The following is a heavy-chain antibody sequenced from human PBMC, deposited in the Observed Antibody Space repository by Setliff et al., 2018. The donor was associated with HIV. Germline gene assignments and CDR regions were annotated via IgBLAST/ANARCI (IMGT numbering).Heavy chain of an antibody. Sequence: GESLKISCAASGFTFSNYAMSWVRQAPGKGLEWVSGISGSAGTTYYADSVKGRFTISRDNSKNTLYLQMNSLRAEDTAVYYCAKDHATSSWFTALLDYWGQGALATVSS. CDR1: GFTFSNYA. CDR2: ISGSAGTT. V-gene: IGHV3-23*01. CDR3: AKDHATSSWFTALLDY. J-gene: IGHJ4*02. D-gene: IGHD6-13*01.